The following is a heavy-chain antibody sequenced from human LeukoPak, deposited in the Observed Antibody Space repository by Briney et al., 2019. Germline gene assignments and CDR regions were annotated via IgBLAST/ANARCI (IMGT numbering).Heavy chain of an antibody. D-gene: IGHD4-11*01. CDR2: IYSGGGT. Sequence: GGSLRLSCAASGFTVSSNYMTWVRQAPGKGLEWVSVIYSGGGTYYADSVKGRFTISRDNSKNTLYLQMNRLRAEDTAVYYCARGLQNKYGMDVWGQGTTVTVSS. CDR3: ARGLQNKYGMDV. J-gene: IGHJ6*02. CDR1: GFTVSSNY. V-gene: IGHV3-53*01.